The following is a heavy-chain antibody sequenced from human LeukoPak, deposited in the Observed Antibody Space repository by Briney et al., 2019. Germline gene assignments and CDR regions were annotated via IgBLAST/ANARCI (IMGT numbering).Heavy chain of an antibody. Sequence: SETLSLTCAVSGGSISSYYWSWIRQPAGKGLEWIGRIYYSGSTNYNPSLKSRVTISVDTSKNQFSLKLSSVTAADTAVYYCARSYYDILTGYYYFDYWGQGTLVTVSS. CDR3: ARSYYDILTGYYYFDY. J-gene: IGHJ4*02. CDR1: GGSISSYY. D-gene: IGHD3-9*01. CDR2: IYYSGST. V-gene: IGHV4-4*07.